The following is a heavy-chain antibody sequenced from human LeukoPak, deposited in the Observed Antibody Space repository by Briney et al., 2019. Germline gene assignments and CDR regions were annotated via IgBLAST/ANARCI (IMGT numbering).Heavy chain of an antibody. J-gene: IGHJ6*03. CDR2: MYSGGST. CDR1: GYIGSSNY. D-gene: IGHD3-10*01. CDR3: ARCRVTMVRGVTVGDYGYYMDV. Sequence: GGSLRLSCAASGYIGSSNYMSWVRQAPGKGLEWVSDMYSGGSTYYSASVKSRFTISRDKSKTKMYLRMKSLRAEDTAVYYCARCRVTMVRGVTVGDYGYYMDVWGKGTTVTISS. V-gene: IGHV3-66*01.